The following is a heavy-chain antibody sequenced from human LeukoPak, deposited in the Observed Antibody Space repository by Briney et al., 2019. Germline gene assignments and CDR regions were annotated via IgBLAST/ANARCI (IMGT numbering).Heavy chain of an antibody. CDR1: GFSFSSYW. V-gene: IGHV3-7*03. Sequence: GGSLRLSCAASGFSFSSYWMTWVRQVPGKGLEWVANIKPDGSGKHYVDSVKGRFTISRDNSKNTLYLQMNSLRAEDTAVYYCAKDRVGYCSSTSCLWPVDYWGQGTLVTVSS. CDR3: AKDRVGYCSSTSCLWPVDY. J-gene: IGHJ4*02. D-gene: IGHD2-2*01. CDR2: IKPDGSGK.